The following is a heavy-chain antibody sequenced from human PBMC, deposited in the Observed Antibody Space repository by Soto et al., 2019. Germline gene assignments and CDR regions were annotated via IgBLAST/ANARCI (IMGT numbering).Heavy chain of an antibody. CDR1: GASLSGNA. CDR3: ARDIGVGGTVGVIDY. J-gene: IGHJ4*02. CDR2: ISNDGSRK. D-gene: IGHD6-19*01. Sequence: LSLTCAVYGASLSGNAMHWVRQAPGKGLEWVAVISNDGSRKYYADSVKGRFTISRDNSRNTLDLQLNSLRAEDTAVYYCARDIGVGGTVGVIDYWGQGTLVTVSS. V-gene: IGHV3-30-3*01.